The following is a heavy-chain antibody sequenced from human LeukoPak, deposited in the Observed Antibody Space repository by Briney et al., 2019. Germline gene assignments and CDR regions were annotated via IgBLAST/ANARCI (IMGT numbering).Heavy chain of an antibody. CDR1: GFTFSRYA. Sequence: GGSLRLSCSASGFTFSRYAMHWVRQAPGKGLEYVSAISSDGVTTYYADSVKGRFTISRDNSKNTLYLQMSSLRAEDTAVYYCVKAMATYGYRVPFDYWGQGTLVTVSS. V-gene: IGHV3-64D*09. J-gene: IGHJ4*02. CDR2: ISSDGVTT. CDR3: VKAMATYGYRVPFDY. D-gene: IGHD5-18*01.